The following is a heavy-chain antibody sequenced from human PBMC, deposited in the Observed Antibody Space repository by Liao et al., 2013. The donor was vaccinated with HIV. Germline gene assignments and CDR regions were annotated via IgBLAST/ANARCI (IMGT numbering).Heavy chain of an antibody. J-gene: IGHJ6*03. D-gene: IGHD1-7*01. V-gene: IGHV4-34*01. CDR1: GASFSGYY. CDR2: INHRGST. Sequence: QVQLQQWGAGLLKPSETLSLTCAVYGASFSGYYWSWIRQPPGRGLEWIGEINHRGSTNYNPSLKSRVTISVDTSKNQFSLKLSSVTAADTAVYYCARDELELPNLHYYYYMDVWGKGTTVTVSS. CDR3: ARDELELPNLHYYYYMDV.